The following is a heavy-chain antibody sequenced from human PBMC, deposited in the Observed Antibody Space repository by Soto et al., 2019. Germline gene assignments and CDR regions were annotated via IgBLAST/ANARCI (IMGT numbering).Heavy chain of an antibody. Sequence: SETLSLTCTVSGGSISSYYWSWIRQPPGKGLEWIGYIYYSGSTNYNPSLKSRVTISVDTSKNQFSLKLSSVTAADTAVYYCARHYSSSIDYWGQGTLVTVSS. CDR1: GGSISSYY. CDR2: IYYSGST. J-gene: IGHJ4*02. CDR3: ARHYSSSIDY. D-gene: IGHD6-13*01. V-gene: IGHV4-59*08.